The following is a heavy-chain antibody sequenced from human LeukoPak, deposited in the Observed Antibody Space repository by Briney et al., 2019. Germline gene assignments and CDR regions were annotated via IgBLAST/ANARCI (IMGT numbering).Heavy chain of an antibody. CDR1: GYTFTSYG. D-gene: IGHD1-14*01. CDR3: ARDMLEVTVPDHKYNDMDV. V-gene: IGHV1-2*02. Sequence: ASVKVSCKASGYTFTSYGISLVRQAPGQGLEWLGWNNLNSGATKYAQNFQGRVTMTRDTSITTAYMEVSSLRSDDTAVFYCARDMLEVTVPDHKYNDMDVWGQGTKVTVFS. CDR2: NNLNSGAT. J-gene: IGHJ6*03.